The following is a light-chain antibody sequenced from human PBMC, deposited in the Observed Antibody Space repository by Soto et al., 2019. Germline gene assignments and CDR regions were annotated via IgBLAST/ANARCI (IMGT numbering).Light chain of an antibody. CDR3: QQYSGSPFT. CDR2: GAS. V-gene: IGKV3-20*01. Sequence: EIVLTQSPGTLSSSPGEGATLSCRASQSVYVNLAWYQQKPGQSPRLLIYGASTRATAIPDRFSGSGSDTDFALTISRLEPKDFAVYYCQQYSGSPFTFGPGTKVNIK. J-gene: IGKJ3*01. CDR1: QSVYVN.